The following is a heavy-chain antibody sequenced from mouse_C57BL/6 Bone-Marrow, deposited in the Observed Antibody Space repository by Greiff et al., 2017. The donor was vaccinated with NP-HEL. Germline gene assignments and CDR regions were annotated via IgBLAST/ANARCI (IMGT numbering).Heavy chain of an antibody. CDR1: GYTFTDYY. D-gene: IGHD2-5*01. Sequence: EVQLQQSGPVLVKPGASVKMSCKASGYTFTDYYMNWVKQSHGKSLEWIGVINPYNGGTSYNQKFKGKATLTVDKSSSTAYMELNSLTSEDSAVYYCARRSNSWFAYWGQGTLVTVSA. J-gene: IGHJ3*01. V-gene: IGHV1-19*01. CDR3: ARRSNSWFAY. CDR2: INPYNGGT.